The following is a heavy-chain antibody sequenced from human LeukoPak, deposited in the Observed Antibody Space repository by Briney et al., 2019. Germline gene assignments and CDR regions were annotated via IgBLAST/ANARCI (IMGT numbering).Heavy chain of an antibody. CDR3: ARRTGYRYYFDY. J-gene: IGHJ4*02. CDR2: INHSGST. Sequence: SETLSLTCTVSGGSISGYYWSWIRQPPGKGLEWIGEINHSGSTNYNPSLKSRVTISVDTSKNQFSLKLSSVTAADTAVYYCARRTGYRYYFDYWGQGTLVTVSS. CDR1: GGSISGYY. D-gene: IGHD3/OR15-3a*01. V-gene: IGHV4-34*01.